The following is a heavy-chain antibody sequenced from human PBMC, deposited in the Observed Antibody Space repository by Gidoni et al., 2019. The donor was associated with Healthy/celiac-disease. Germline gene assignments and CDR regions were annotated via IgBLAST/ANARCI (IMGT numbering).Heavy chain of an antibody. CDR1: CFTFSSYA. D-gene: IGHD6-19*01. CDR2: ISSDGGIT. V-gene: IGHV3-64D*08. Sequence: EVQLVEPGGSLVQPGGSQSLSAAASCFTFSSYAMHWIREVPGKGLDYVSAISSDGGITYYADSVKGRFTISRDKSKNTLYLQMSSLRAEDTAVYYCVEGWGPSGWYMGFDYWGQGTLVTVSS. CDR3: VEGWGPSGWYMGFDY. J-gene: IGHJ4*02.